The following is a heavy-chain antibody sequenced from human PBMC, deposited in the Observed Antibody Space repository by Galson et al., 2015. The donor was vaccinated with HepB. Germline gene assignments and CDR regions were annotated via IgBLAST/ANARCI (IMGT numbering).Heavy chain of an antibody. D-gene: IGHD3-10*01. CDR2: INPNSGGT. J-gene: IGHJ4*02. V-gene: IGHV1-2*02. Sequence: SVKVSCKASGYTFTGYYMHWVRQAPGQGLEWMGWINPNSGGTNYAQKFQGRVTMTRDTSISTAYMELSRLRSDDTAVYYCARWFSEVYMVRGVIPRIYWGQGTLVTVSS. CDR3: ARWFSEVYMVRGVIPRIY. CDR1: GYTFTGYY.